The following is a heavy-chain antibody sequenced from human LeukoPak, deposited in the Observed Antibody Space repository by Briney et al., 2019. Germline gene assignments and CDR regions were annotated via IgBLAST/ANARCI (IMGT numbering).Heavy chain of an antibody. Sequence: SVETSSHASRYTFNLHSIRGGRHPPGQRLEWMGRIIPIFGIANYAQKFQGRVTITADKSTSTAYMELSSLRSEDTAVYYCARTDVWGQGTTVTVSS. CDR1: RYTFNLHS. J-gene: IGHJ6*02. CDR3: ARTDV. CDR2: IIPIFGIA. V-gene: IGHV1-69*02.